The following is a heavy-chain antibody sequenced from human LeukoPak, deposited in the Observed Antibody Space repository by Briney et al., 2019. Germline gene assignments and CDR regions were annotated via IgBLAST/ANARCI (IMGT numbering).Heavy chain of an antibody. V-gene: IGHV1-24*01. D-gene: IGHD2-8*01. CDR1: GYTLTELS. J-gene: IGHJ4*02. CDR2: FHPEDGET. CDR3: ATLPGYCTNGVCHHGN. Sequence: ASVKVSCKVSGYTLTELSMHWLRQAPGKGLEWMGGFHPEDGETIYAQKFQGRVTMTEDTSTDTAYMELSSLRSEDTAVYYCATLPGYCTNGVCHHGNWGQGTLVTVSS.